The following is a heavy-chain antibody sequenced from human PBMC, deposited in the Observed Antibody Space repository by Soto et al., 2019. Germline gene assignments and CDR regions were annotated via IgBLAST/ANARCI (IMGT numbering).Heavy chain of an antibody. V-gene: IGHV1-18*04. CDR1: GYTFTSYG. J-gene: IGHJ6*02. D-gene: IGHD3-16*01. CDR3: ESVEDPWPLRFLSTGNGMDI. Sequence: ASVKVSCKASGYTFTSYGISWVRQAPGQGLEWMGWISAYNGNTNYAQKLQGRVTMTTDTSTRKAYMELRKLRSDDTAVYHCESVEDPWPLRFLSTGNGMDIWGQGTPVTVSS. CDR2: ISAYNGNT.